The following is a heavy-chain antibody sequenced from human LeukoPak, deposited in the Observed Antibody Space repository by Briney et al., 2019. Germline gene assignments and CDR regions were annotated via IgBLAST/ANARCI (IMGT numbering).Heavy chain of an antibody. J-gene: IGHJ6*02. CDR3: ARGAQVDYDSSGYHHYYYYGMDV. Sequence: GGSLRPSCAASGFTFSSYAMHWVRQAPGKGLEWVAVISYDGSNKYYADSVKGRFTISRDNSKNTLYLQMNSLRAEDTAVYYCARGAQVDYDSSGYHHYYYYGMDVWGQGTTVTVSS. V-gene: IGHV3-30-3*01. D-gene: IGHD3-22*01. CDR2: ISYDGSNK. CDR1: GFTFSSYA.